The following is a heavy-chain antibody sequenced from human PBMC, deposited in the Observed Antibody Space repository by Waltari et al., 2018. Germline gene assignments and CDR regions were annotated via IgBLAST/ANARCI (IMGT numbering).Heavy chain of an antibody. CDR3: TRAQTGTTPDY. Sequence: EVQLVESGGGLVQPGRSLSLSCTASGFTFGDCAMSWVRQAPGKGLEWVGFIRSKAYGGTTEYAASVKGRFTISRDDSKSIAYLQMNSLKTEDTAVYYCTRAQTGTTPDYWGQGTLVTVSS. CDR1: GFTFGDCA. J-gene: IGHJ4*02. CDR2: IRSKAYGGTT. V-gene: IGHV3-49*04. D-gene: IGHD1-7*01.